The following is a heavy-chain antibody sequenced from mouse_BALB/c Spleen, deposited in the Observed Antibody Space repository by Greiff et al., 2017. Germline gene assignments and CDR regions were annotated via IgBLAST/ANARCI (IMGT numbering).Heavy chain of an antibody. CDR3: ARRDTTVVAPFDY. D-gene: IGHD1-1*01. V-gene: IGHV5-6*02. CDR1: GFTFSSYG. Sequence: EVNVVESGGDLVQPGGSLKLSCAASGFTFSSYGMSWVRQTPDKRLEWVATISSGGSYTYYPDSVKGRFTISRDNAKNTLYLQMSSLKSEDTAMYYCARRDTTVVAPFDYWGQGTTLTVSS. CDR2: ISSGGSYT. J-gene: IGHJ2*01.